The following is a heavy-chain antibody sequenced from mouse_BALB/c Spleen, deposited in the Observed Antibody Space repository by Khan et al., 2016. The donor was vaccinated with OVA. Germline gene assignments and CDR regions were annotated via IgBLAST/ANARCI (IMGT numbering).Heavy chain of an antibody. J-gene: IGHJ4*01. CDR3: ARKPYYQYYALDY. V-gene: IGHV2-6-1*01. D-gene: IGHD2-10*01. CDR2: IWSDGST. CDR1: GFSLTNYG. Sequence: QVQLKESGPGLVAPSQSLSITCTISGFSLTNYGIHWVRQPPGKGLEWLVVIWSDGSTTYNSTLKSRLSITKDNSKSQVLLKMNSLQTDDTAMYYCARKPYYQYYALDYWGQGNSVTVSS.